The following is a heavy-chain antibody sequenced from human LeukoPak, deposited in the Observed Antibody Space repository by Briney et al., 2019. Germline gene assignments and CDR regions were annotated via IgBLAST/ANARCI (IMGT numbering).Heavy chain of an antibody. J-gene: IGHJ6*03. CDR1: GYTFTSYD. D-gene: IGHD5-18*01. CDR2: MNPNSGNT. Sequence: ASVKVSCKASGYTFTSYDINWVRQATGQGLEWMGWMNPNSGNTGYAQKFQGRVTMTRNTSISTAYMELSSLRSEDTAVYYCARGRYSYGSKVIPYYYYYMDVWGKGTTVTVSS. CDR3: ARGRYSYGSKVIPYYYYYMDV. V-gene: IGHV1-8*01.